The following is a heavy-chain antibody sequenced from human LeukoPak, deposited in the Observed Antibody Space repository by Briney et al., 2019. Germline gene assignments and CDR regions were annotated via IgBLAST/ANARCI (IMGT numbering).Heavy chain of an antibody. CDR1: GYSFTSYD. D-gene: IGHD3-22*01. CDR2: MDPNSDNT. Sequence: ASVKVSCKASGYSFTSYDINWVRQASGQGLEWMGWMDPNSDNTGYAQKFQGRITMTRNTSISTAYMELSSLRSEDTAVYYCARTDNYYDSSGYYPGAYWGQGTLVTVSS. CDR3: ARTDNYYDSSGYYPGAY. V-gene: IGHV1-8*01. J-gene: IGHJ4*02.